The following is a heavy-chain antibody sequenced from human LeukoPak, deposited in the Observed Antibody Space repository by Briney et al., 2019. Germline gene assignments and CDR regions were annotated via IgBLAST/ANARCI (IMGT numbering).Heavy chain of an antibody. V-gene: IGHV1-69*13. Sequence: GASVKVSCTASGYTFTDYYIHWVRQAPGQGLEWMGGIIPIFGTANYAQKFQGRVTITADESTSTAYMGLSSLRSEDTAVYYCVLEGKYYDILTGTDAFDIWGQGTMVTVSS. J-gene: IGHJ3*02. CDR3: VLEGKYYDILTGTDAFDI. CDR1: GYTFTDYY. D-gene: IGHD3-9*01. CDR2: IIPIFGTA.